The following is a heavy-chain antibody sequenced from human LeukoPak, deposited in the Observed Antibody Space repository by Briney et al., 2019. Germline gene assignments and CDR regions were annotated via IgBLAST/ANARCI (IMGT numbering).Heavy chain of an antibody. CDR1: GFTFSGYT. Sequence: GGSLRLSCAASGFTFSGYTIHWVRQPPGKGLEWVAVISFDGSNKYYADSVKGRFTISRDSSKNTLFLQMNDLTVEDTAGYYCARRPGNWGQGILVTVSS. V-gene: IGHV3-30*14. CDR2: ISFDGSNK. J-gene: IGHJ4*02. D-gene: IGHD1-14*01. CDR3: ARRPGN.